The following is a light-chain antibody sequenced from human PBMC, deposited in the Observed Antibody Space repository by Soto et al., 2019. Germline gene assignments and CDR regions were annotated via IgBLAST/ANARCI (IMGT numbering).Light chain of an antibody. V-gene: IGLV2-8*01. Sequence: SGRTQPPSASGSPGQSVTISCTGTSSHVGGYNYVSWYQQHPGKAPKLMIYEVSERPSGVPDRFSGSKSSNTASLTVSGLQAEDEADYYCSSYAGSNNFVFGTGTKVTVL. CDR2: EVS. CDR3: SSYAGSNNFV. CDR1: SSHVGGYNY. J-gene: IGLJ1*01.